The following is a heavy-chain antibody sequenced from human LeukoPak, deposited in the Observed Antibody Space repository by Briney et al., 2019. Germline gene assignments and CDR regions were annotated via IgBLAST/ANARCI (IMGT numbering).Heavy chain of an antibody. Sequence: ASVKVSCKASGYTFTSYDINWVRRATGQGLEWMGWMNPNSGNTGYAQKFQGRVTMTRNTSISTAYMELSSLRSEDTAVYYCARDPMVYATSFDPWGQGTLVTVSS. V-gene: IGHV1-8*02. D-gene: IGHD2-8*01. CDR1: GYTFTSYD. CDR3: ARDPMVYATSFDP. CDR2: MNPNSGNT. J-gene: IGHJ5*02.